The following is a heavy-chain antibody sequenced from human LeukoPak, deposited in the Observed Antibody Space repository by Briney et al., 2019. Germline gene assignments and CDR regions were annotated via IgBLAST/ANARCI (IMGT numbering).Heavy chain of an antibody. CDR3: ARGSSSRNLHLDY. V-gene: IGHV1-2*02. CDR1: GYTFIGYY. Sequence: ASVKVSCKASGYTFIGYYMHWVRQAPGQGLEWMGWINPNSGGTNYAQKFQGRVTMTRDKSISTAYMELSRLRSDDTAVYYCARGSSSRNLHLDYWGQGTLVTVSS. D-gene: IGHD2-2*01. J-gene: IGHJ4*02. CDR2: INPNSGGT.